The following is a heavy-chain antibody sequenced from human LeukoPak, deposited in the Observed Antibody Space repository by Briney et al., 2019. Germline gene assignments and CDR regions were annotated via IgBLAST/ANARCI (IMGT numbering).Heavy chain of an antibody. CDR3: ARGYCSGGSCRTTGGGDWFDP. CDR2: IIPIFGTA. CDR1: GGTFSSYA. V-gene: IGHV1-69*13. J-gene: IGHJ5*02. D-gene: IGHD2-15*01. Sequence: ASVKVSCKASGGTFSSYAISWVRQAPGQGLEWMGGIIPIFGTANYAQKFQGRVTITADESTSTAYMELSSLRSEDTAVYYCARGYCSGGSCRTTGGGDWFDPWGQGTLVTVSS.